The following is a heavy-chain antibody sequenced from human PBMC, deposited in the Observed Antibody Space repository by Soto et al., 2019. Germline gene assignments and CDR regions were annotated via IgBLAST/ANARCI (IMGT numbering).Heavy chain of an antibody. D-gene: IGHD6-13*01. V-gene: IGHV3-23*01. CDR2: ISGSGGST. CDR1: GFTFNNYA. CDR3: AKSYSSNWYDYFDN. Sequence: GALRLSCAASGFTFNNYAMSWVRQAPGKGLEWVSAISGSGGSTYYADSVKGRFTISRDTSKNTLYLQMSSLRVEDTALYYCAKSYSSNWYDYFDNWGQGALVTVSS. J-gene: IGHJ4*02.